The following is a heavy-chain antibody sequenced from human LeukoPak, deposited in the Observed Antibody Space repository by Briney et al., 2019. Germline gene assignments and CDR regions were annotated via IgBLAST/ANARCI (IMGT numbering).Heavy chain of an antibody. CDR1: GFTFSNYW. V-gene: IGHV3-23*01. CDR2: ISGSGGST. CDR3: AKDSTDPWFDY. Sequence: GGSLRLSCAASGFTFSNYWMHWVRQAPGKGLEWVSAISGSGGSTYYADSVKGRFTISRDNSKNTLYLQMNSLRAEDTAVYYCAKDSTDPWFDYWGQGTLVTVSS. J-gene: IGHJ4*02.